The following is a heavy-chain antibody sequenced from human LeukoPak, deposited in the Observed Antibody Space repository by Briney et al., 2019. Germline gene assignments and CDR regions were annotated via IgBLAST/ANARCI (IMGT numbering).Heavy chain of an antibody. CDR2: IYSDDTT. D-gene: IGHD3-3*01. J-gene: IGHJ6*03. CDR3: AKDRAIFGVVIVSYMDV. CDR1: GFTVSGNY. V-gene: IGHV3-53*01. Sequence: GGSLRLSCAVSGFTVSGNYMSWIRQAPGKGLEWVSLIYSDDTTLYADSVKGRFTISRDNAKNSLYLQMNSLRAEDTAVYYCAKDRAIFGVVIVSYMDVWGKGTTVTVSS.